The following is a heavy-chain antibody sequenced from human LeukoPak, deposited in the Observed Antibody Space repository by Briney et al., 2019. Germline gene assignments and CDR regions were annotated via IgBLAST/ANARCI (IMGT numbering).Heavy chain of an antibody. CDR3: ARGRWSFDY. CDR1: GFTFTSYN. CDR2: ISTSSSYI. D-gene: IGHD5-24*01. J-gene: IGHJ4*02. Sequence: PGRSLRLSCAASGFTFTSYNMNWVRQAPGKGLEWVSSISTSSSYIYYADSVKGRFTISRDNAKNSLYLQMNSLRAEDTAVYYCARGRWSFDYWGQGTLVTVSS. V-gene: IGHV3-21*01.